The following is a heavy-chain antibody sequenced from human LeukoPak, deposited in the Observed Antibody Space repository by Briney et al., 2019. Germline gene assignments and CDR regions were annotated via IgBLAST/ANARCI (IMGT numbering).Heavy chain of an antibody. CDR2: ISSGGGST. J-gene: IGHJ3*02. V-gene: IGHV3-64D*06. Sequence: QPGGSLRLSCSASGFTFITYAMHWVRQAPGKGLKYVSGISSGGGSTYYADSVKGRFTISRDNSKNTLYLQMSSLRVEDTAVYYCVEVDNYGGGAFDIWGQGTMVTVSS. CDR3: VEVDNYGGGAFDI. CDR1: GFTFITYA. D-gene: IGHD2-2*03.